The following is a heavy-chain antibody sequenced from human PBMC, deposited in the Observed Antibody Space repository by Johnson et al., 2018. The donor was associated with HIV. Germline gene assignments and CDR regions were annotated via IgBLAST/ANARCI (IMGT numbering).Heavy chain of an antibody. Sequence: QKQLVESGGSVVRPGGSLRLSCEAAGFIFDEYGMSWVRQAPGKGLERMAVIWYDRSNKSYPDSVKGRFTISRDNTKHTLYLQMNSLRVEDTAVYYCAKDLNYGSGPVDIWGQGTMVTVSS. V-gene: IGHV3-33*06. CDR2: IWYDRSNK. CDR1: GFIFDEYG. CDR3: AKDLNYGSGPVDI. D-gene: IGHD3-10*01. J-gene: IGHJ3*02.